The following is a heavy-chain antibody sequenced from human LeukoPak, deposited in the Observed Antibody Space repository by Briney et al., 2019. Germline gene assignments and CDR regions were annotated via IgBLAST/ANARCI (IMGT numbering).Heavy chain of an antibody. CDR2: ISYDGSNK. Sequence: GGSLRLSCAASGFTFSSYAMHWVRKAPGKGLEWVAVISYDGSNKYYADSVKGRFTISRDNSKNTLYLQMNSLRAEDTAVYYCARDVTSGYSSGWPDYWGQGTLVTVSS. J-gene: IGHJ4*02. V-gene: IGHV3-30-3*01. CDR1: GFTFSSYA. D-gene: IGHD6-19*01. CDR3: ARDVTSGYSSGWPDY.